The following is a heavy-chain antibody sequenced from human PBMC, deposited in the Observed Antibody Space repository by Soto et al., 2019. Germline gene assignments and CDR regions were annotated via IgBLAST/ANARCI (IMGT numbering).Heavy chain of an antibody. D-gene: IGHD3-3*01. CDR3: ARDKGRSYFWSDWDGFDY. CDR2: IIPIFGTA. J-gene: IGHJ4*02. CDR1: GGTFSSYA. Sequence: SVKVSCKASGGTFSSYAISWVRQAPGQGLEWMGGIIPIFGTANYAQKFQGRVTITADESTSTAYMELSSLRSEDTAVYYCARDKGRSYFWSDWDGFDYWGQGTLVTVSS. V-gene: IGHV1-69*13.